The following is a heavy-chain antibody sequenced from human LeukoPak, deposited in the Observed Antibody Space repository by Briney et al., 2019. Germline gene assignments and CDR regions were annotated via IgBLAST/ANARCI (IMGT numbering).Heavy chain of an antibody. CDR1: GFTFSSYW. D-gene: IGHD4-17*01. J-gene: IGHJ6*02. CDR3: ARGEIDDYGDYYYYYGMDV. Sequence: GGSLRLSCAASGFTFSSYWMSWVRQAPGKGLEWVANIKQDGSEKYYVDSVKGRFTISRDNAKNSLYLQMNSLRAEDTAVYYCARGEIDDYGDYYYYYGMDVWGQGTTVTVSS. CDR2: IKQDGSEK. V-gene: IGHV3-7*01.